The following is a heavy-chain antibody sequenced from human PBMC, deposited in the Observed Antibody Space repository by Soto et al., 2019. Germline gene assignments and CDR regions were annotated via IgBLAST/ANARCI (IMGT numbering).Heavy chain of an antibody. D-gene: IGHD5-12*01. CDR2: ISGSGGST. V-gene: IGHV3-23*01. CDR3: AKDRRWLQFFVLAY. Sequence: EVQLLESGGGLVQPGGSLRLSCAASGFTFSSYAMSWVRQAPGKGLEWVSAISGSGGSTYYADSVKGRFTISRDNSKNTLNRQMNTRRAGNRPVYNCAKDRRWLQFFVLAYWGREPRVTVPP. CDR1: GFTFSSYA. J-gene: IGHJ4*02.